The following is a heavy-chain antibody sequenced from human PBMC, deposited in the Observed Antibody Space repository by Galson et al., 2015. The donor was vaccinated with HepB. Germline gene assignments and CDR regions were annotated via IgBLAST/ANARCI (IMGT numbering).Heavy chain of an antibody. CDR3: ARGATTPDN. V-gene: IGHV3-7*01. D-gene: IGHD1-26*01. J-gene: IGHJ4*02. CDR2: IKQDGSEK. CDR1: GFTSRNSW. Sequence: SLRLSCAASGFTSRNSWMSWVRQTPGKGLELVANIKQDGSEKYYVNSVKGRFTISKDNPKNSLYMQMNSLGAEDTGVYYCARGATTPDNWGQGTPVTVSS.